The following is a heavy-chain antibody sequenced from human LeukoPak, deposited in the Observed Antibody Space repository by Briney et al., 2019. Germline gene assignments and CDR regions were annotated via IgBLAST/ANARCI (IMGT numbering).Heavy chain of an antibody. D-gene: IGHD3-22*01. CDR2: IYYSGST. CDR3: ARRSGVLDSRDSRYYFDH. J-gene: IGHJ4*02. CDR1: GGSISSYY. V-gene: IGHV4-59*01. Sequence: SETLSLTCTVSGGSISSYYWSWIRQTPGKGLEYIGYIYYSGSTDYNPSLKSRVTISLDTSKNQFSLNLSSVTAADTAVYYCARRSGVLDSRDSRYYFDHWGQGTLVTVSS.